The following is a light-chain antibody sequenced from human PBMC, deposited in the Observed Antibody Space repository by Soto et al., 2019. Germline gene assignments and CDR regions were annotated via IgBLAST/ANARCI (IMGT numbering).Light chain of an antibody. Sequence: QSVLTQPASVSGSPGQSITISCTGTSSDVCGYNYVSWYQQHPGKAPKLMIYDVSNRPSGVSNRFSGSKSGNTASLTISGLQAEDEADYYCSSYTSSSTLEFGGGTKLTVL. CDR2: DVS. CDR1: SSDVCGYNY. J-gene: IGLJ2*01. CDR3: SSYTSSSTLE. V-gene: IGLV2-14*01.